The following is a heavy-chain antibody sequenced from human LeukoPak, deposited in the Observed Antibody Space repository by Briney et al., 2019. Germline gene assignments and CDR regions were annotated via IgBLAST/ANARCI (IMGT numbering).Heavy chain of an antibody. CDR3: AADSSGWYDFDY. Sequence: ASVKVSCKASGYTLTELSMHWVRQAPGRGLEWMGGFDPEDGETIYAQKFQGRVTMTADTSTDTAYMELSSLRSEDAAVYYCAADSSGWYDFDYWGQGTLVTVSS. V-gene: IGHV1-24*01. J-gene: IGHJ4*02. CDR1: GYTLTELS. CDR2: FDPEDGET. D-gene: IGHD6-19*01.